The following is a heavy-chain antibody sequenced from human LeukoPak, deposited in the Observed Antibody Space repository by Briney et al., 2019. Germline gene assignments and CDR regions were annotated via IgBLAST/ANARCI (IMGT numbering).Heavy chain of an antibody. CDR1: GFVFSSNW. D-gene: IGHD4-23*01. J-gene: IGHJ4*02. CDR2: IKQDGSEK. Sequence: GRSLRLSCAASGFVFSSNWMTWVRQAPGKGLEWVANIKQDGSEKYYVDSVKGRFTISRDNAKNSLYLQMNSLRAEDTAVYYCARGLRWVDYWGQGTLVTVSS. V-gene: IGHV3-7*04. CDR3: ARGLRWVDY.